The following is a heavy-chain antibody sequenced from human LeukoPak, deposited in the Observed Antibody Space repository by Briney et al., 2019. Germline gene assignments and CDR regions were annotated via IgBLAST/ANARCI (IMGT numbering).Heavy chain of an antibody. CDR2: ISNDGTST. D-gene: IGHD1-26*01. CDR1: GFTFSNYW. V-gene: IGHV3-74*01. J-gene: IGHJ4*02. Sequence: GGSLRLSCAASGFTFSNYWMHWVRQAPGKGLVWVSRISNDGTSTSYADSVKGRFTISRDNAKNTLYLQMNSLRVEDTAVYYCARARGSYSFDYWGQGTLVTVSS. CDR3: ARARGSYSFDY.